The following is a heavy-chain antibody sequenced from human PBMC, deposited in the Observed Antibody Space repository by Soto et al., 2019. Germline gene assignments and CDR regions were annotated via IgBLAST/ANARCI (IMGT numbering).Heavy chain of an antibody. V-gene: IGHV4-31*03. D-gene: IGHD3-22*01. CDR2: MHHSGNT. CDR3: VKYYYDSSGLYWFDP. Sequence: QVQLQESGPGLVKPSQTLSLTCTVSGASISSDDFYCSWIRHHPGRGLEWIGYMHHSGNTYYNPSLKSRVTMSLDTSKNQFSLKLTSVTAADTAIYYCVKYYYDSSGLYWFDPWGPGTLVTVSS. J-gene: IGHJ5*02. CDR1: GASISSDDFY.